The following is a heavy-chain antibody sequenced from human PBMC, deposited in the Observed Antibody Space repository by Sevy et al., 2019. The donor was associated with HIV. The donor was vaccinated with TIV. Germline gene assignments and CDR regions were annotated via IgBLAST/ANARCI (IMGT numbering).Heavy chain of an antibody. V-gene: IGHV3-7*01. J-gene: IGHJ4*02. D-gene: IGHD6-6*01. CDR2: IKEDGSGR. CDR3: ARLYSSSSGRGLDN. Sequence: GGSLRLSCAASGFTFGSYWMTWVRQAPGKGLEWVANIKEDGSGRFYLDSVRGRFTVSRDNGKKTLYLQMNNLRGEDTALYYCARLYSSSSGRGLDNWGQGALVTVSS. CDR1: GFTFGSYW.